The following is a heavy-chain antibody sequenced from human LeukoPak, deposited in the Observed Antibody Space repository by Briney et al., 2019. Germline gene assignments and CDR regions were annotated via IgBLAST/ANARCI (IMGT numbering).Heavy chain of an antibody. V-gene: IGHV3-9*01. CDR3: AKDMQGYSCGWSAFDI. D-gene: IGHD5-18*01. Sequence: GGSLRLSCAASGFTFDDYAMHWVRQAPGKGLEWVSGISWNSGSIGYADSVKGRFTISRDNAKNSLYLQMNSLRAEDTALYYCAKDMQGYSCGWSAFDIWGQGTMVTVSS. J-gene: IGHJ3*02. CDR2: ISWNSGSI. CDR1: GFTFDDYA.